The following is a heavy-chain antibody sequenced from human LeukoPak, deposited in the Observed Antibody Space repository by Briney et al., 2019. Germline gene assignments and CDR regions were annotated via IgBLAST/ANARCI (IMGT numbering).Heavy chain of an antibody. CDR1: GFTFSSYN. CDR3: ARQSGGIDY. J-gene: IGHJ4*02. Sequence: SGGSLRLSCAAPGFTFSSYNMNWVRQAPGKGLEWVSSISSSGTYIYHAESVKGRFTLSRDNATNSLYLQMRTLRAQNTGLSYCARQSGGIDYWGRGTLVTVSA. V-gene: IGHV3-21*03. D-gene: IGHD3-10*01. CDR2: ISSSGTYI.